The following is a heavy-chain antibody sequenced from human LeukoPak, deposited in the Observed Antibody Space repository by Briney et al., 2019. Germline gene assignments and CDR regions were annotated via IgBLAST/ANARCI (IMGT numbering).Heavy chain of an antibody. V-gene: IGHV4-30-2*01. CDR3: ATELPPSN. CDR2: IYHSGST. D-gene: IGHD1-26*01. Sequence: SETLSLTCTVSGGSISSGGYYWSWIRQPPGKGLEWIGYIYHSGSTYYNPSLKSRVTISVDRSKNQFSLKLSSVTAADTAVYYCATELPPSNWGQGTLVTVSS. J-gene: IGHJ4*02. CDR1: GGSISSGGYY.